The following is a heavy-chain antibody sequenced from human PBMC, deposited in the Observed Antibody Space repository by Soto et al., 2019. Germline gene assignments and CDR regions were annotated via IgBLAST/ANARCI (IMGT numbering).Heavy chain of an antibody. D-gene: IGHD3-22*01. V-gene: IGHV4-4*02. CDR1: NASISSRKW. CDR3: ARLFDSSGTFDY. CDR2: VYHSGST. J-gene: IGHJ4*02. Sequence: PSETLSLTCSVSNASISSRKWWTWVRQTPGKGLEWIGDVYHSGSTYYNPSLKSRLTMSVDTSKNQFSLKLSSVTAADTAVYYCARLFDSSGTFDYWGQGTLVTVSS.